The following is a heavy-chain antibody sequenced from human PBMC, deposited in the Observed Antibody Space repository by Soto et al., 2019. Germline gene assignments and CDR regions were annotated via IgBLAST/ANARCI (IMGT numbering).Heavy chain of an antibody. D-gene: IGHD3-9*01. CDR1: GCTFSSYA. V-gene: IGHV1-69*06. CDR2: IIAIFGTA. Sequence: SSVKVSCKASGCTFSSYAISWLRQAPGQGLEWMGGIIAIFGTANYAQKFPGGVTITADKATRTDYMELSSLRADDTAVYSCAQDSDSIFPVYWGQGTLDTDS. CDR3: AQDSDSIFPVY. J-gene: IGHJ4*02.